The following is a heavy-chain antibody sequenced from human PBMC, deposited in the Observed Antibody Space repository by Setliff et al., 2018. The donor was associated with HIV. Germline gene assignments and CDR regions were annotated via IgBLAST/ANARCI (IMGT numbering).Heavy chain of an antibody. D-gene: IGHD5-12*01. J-gene: IGHJ4*02. CDR1: GGSISSHY. V-gene: IGHV4-59*11. CDR2: IYHSGST. Sequence: PSETLSLTCTVSGGSISSHYWSWIRQPPGKGLEWIGYIYHSGSTNYNPSLKSRVTISLDTSKKQFSLRLSSVTAADTAVYYCARERDGYNYFDYWGQGTLVTVSS. CDR3: ARERDGYNYFDY.